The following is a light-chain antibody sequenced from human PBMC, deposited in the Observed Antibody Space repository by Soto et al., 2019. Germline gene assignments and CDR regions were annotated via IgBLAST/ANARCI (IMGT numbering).Light chain of an antibody. CDR1: QTISGT. CDR3: QQYDNWPWT. J-gene: IGKJ1*01. V-gene: IGKV3-15*01. Sequence: EIVMTQSPATLSVAPGGRATLACRASQTISGTLAWYQQKPGQAPRLLIHGASTRAPGFPARFSGSGSGTDFTLTISSLQSEDFAVYYCQQYDNWPWTFGQGTKVDIK. CDR2: GAS.